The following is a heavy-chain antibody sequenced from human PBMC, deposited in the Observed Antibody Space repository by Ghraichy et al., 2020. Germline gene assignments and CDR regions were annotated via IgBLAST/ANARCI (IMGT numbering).Heavy chain of an antibody. CDR3: ARDVRWFDY. J-gene: IGHJ4*02. V-gene: IGHV3-7*01. CDR1: GFTFSDYW. Sequence: GGSLRLSCVASGFTFSDYWMTWVRQAPGKGLEWVGDIKQDGSEIKYMDSVRGRFTISRDNARNSVYLQMNSLRADDTGVYYCARDVRWFDYWGQGTLVGVSS. CDR2: IKQDGSEI. D-gene: IGHD3-10*02.